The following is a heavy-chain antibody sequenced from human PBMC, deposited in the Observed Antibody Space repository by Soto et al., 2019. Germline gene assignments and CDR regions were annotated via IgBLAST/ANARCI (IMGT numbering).Heavy chain of an antibody. CDR3: AKYTTREQQLRVDY. Sequence: QDQLVQSGAEVKEPGASVKISCKTSGYTFTSYGISWVRQAPGQGLEWMGWINTFSSSTNYAQKYQGRVTMTTDTTTRTAYKELRSLRSDDTAIYYCAKYTTREQQLRVDYWGQGTLVTVTS. V-gene: IGHV1-18*01. D-gene: IGHD6-13*01. CDR1: GYTFTSYG. J-gene: IGHJ4*02. CDR2: INTFSSST.